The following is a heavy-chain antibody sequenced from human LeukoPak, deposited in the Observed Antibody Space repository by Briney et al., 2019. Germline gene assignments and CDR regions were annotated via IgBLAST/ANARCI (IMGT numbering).Heavy chain of an antibody. CDR1: GFTFSSYG. CDR3: AGTPPYEWELLRLDC. CDR2: ISYDGSNK. D-gene: IGHD1-26*01. Sequence: GGSLRLSCAASGFTFSSYGMHWVRQAPGKGLEWVAVISYDGSNKYYADSVKGRFTISRDNSKNTLYLQMNSLRAEDTAVYYCAGTPPYEWELLRLDCWGQGTLVTVSS. J-gene: IGHJ4*02. V-gene: IGHV3-30*03.